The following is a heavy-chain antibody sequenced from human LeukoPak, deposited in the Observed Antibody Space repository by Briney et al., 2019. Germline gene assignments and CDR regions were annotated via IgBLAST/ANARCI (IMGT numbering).Heavy chain of an antibody. Sequence: ASVQVSCKASGHSFTFYFIHWVRQAPGQGLEWLGFINPNGSRTTFTQSFQGRVTVTRDTSTNTVYMKLRNLTSDDTALYYCAHGGDYGDYVAASWGQGTLVTVS. CDR2: INPNGSRT. CDR3: AHGGDYGDYVAAS. J-gene: IGHJ5*02. D-gene: IGHD4-17*01. V-gene: IGHV1-46*01. CDR1: GHSFTFYF.